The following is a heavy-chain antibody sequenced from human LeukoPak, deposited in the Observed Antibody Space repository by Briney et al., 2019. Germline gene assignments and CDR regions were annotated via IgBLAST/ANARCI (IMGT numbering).Heavy chain of an antibody. Sequence: PGGSLRLSCAASGFTFSSHWMSWVRQAPGKGLEWVANIKQDGSEKYYVDSVKGRFTISRDNAKNSLYLQMNSLRAEDTAVYYCARRPMVRGVIITENFDYWGQGTLVTVSS. CDR1: GFTFSSHW. J-gene: IGHJ4*02. V-gene: IGHV3-7*03. CDR3: ARRPMVRGVIITENFDY. D-gene: IGHD3-10*01. CDR2: IKQDGSEK.